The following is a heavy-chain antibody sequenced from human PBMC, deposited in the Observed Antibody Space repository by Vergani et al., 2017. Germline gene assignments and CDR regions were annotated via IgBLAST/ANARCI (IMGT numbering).Heavy chain of an antibody. J-gene: IGHJ3*02. CDR2: IRSKAYGQAT. Sequence: EVQLVESGGDLVQPGRSLRLSCTASGFTFGYYAMDWFRQAPGQGLEWVGGIRSKAYGQATIYAASVKGRFTISRDDYKSIAYLQMNNLQTEDTAMYYCVRDQVTMLRGRDALDIWGQGTMVTVSS. CDR1: GFTFGYYA. V-gene: IGHV3-49*03. D-gene: IGHD3-10*01. CDR3: VRDQVTMLRGRDALDI.